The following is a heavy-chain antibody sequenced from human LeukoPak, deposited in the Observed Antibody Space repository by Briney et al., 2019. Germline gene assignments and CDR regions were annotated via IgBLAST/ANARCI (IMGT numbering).Heavy chain of an antibody. CDR3: AKDKGYSSSSGAYAFDI. J-gene: IGHJ3*02. V-gene: IGHV3-23*01. D-gene: IGHD6-6*01. Sequence: GSLRLSCAASGFTFSSYAMSWVRQAPGKGLEWVSGISGSGGSTYYADFVEGRFTISRDNSKNTLYLRMDSLRAEDTAVYYCAKDKGYSSSSGAYAFDIWGPGTMVTVSS. CDR2: ISGSGGST. CDR1: GFTFSSYA.